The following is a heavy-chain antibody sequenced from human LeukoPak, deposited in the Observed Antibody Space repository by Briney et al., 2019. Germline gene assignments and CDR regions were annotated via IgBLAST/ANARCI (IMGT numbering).Heavy chain of an antibody. Sequence: XDXXWVRQATGXGXXXXXWMNPNSGNTGYAQKFQXRVTMTRDMSTSTVYMELSRLRSEDTAVYYCXXXXXXXXXXXXXXXXVYXFDYWGQGTLVTVSS. V-gene: IGHV1-8*01. CDR3: XXXXXXXXXXXXXXXXVYXFDY. J-gene: IGHJ4*02. CDR2: MNPNSGNT. CDR1: XD.